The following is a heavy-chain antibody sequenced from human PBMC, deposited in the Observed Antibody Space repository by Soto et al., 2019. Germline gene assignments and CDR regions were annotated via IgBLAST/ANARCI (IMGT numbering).Heavy chain of an antibody. J-gene: IGHJ6*02. Sequence: QVQLVQSGAEVKKPGASVKVSCKASGYTFTSYYMHWVRQAPGQGLEWMGIINPSGGSTSYAQKFQGRVTMTRDTSTSTVYMELSSLRSEDTAVYYCARDCSSTSCPDSNYGMDVWGQGTTVTVSS. CDR3: ARDCSSTSCPDSNYGMDV. CDR2: INPSGGST. V-gene: IGHV1-46*03. D-gene: IGHD2-2*01. CDR1: GYTFTSYY.